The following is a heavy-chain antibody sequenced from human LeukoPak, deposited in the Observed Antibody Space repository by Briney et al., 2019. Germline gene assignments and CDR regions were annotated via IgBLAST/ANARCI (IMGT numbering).Heavy chain of an antibody. CDR3: ARDPGYYYGMDV. Sequence: GGSLRLSCAASGFTFSSYGMSWVRQAPGKGLEWVSIISGSGGSTYYADSVKGRFTISRDNAKNSLYLQMNSLRAEDTAVYYCARDPGYYYGMDVWGQGTTVTVSS. CDR2: ISGSGGST. J-gene: IGHJ6*02. CDR1: GFTFSSYG. V-gene: IGHV3-23*01.